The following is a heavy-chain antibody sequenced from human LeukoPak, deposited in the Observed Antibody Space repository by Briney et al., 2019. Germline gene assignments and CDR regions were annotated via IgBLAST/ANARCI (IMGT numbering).Heavy chain of an antibody. CDR2: IFYSGST. D-gene: IGHD6-6*01. Sequence: PSETLSLTCSVSGGSISSTSYYWGWIRQPPGKGLEWIGSIFYSGSTFYNPSLKSRVTISVDTSKNQFSLKLSSVTAADTAVYYCAREGSSSLFDIWGQGTMVTVSS. CDR1: GGSISSTSYY. J-gene: IGHJ3*02. CDR3: AREGSSSLFDI. V-gene: IGHV4-39*07.